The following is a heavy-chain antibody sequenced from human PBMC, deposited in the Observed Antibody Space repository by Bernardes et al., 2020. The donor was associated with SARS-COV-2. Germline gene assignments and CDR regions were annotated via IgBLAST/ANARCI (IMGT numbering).Heavy chain of an antibody. CDR2: ISASGGTT. Sequence: GSLRPSCVASGFTFSSSAVRWVRQAPGKGLEWVSGISASGGTTDYDDSVKGRFTISRDNSKNTLYLQMNGLRDEDTAVYYCGRVTDGYISDWGQGTLVTVSS. CDR1: GFTFSSSA. J-gene: IGHJ4*02. D-gene: IGHD2-21*01. CDR3: GRVTDGYISD. V-gene: IGHV3-23*01.